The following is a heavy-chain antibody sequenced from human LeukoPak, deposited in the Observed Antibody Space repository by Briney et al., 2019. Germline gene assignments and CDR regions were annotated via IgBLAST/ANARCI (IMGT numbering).Heavy chain of an antibody. CDR3: PKDRGTGTQFYFYGMDV. J-gene: IGHJ6*02. V-gene: IGHV3-30*18. Sequence: GGSLRLSCAASGFTFSSYGMHWVRQAPGKGLEWVAVISYDGSNKYYADSVKGRFTISRDNSKNTLYLQMNSLRAEDTAVYYCPKDRGTGTQFYFYGMDVWGQGTTVTVSS. D-gene: IGHD3-10*01. CDR2: ISYDGSNK. CDR1: GFTFSSYG.